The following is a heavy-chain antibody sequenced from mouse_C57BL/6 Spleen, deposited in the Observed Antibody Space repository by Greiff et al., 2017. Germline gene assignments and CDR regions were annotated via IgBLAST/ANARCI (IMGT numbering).Heavy chain of an antibody. CDR1: GYAFSSSW. D-gene: IGHD1-1*01. CDR3: ARYPYYGSSSFGY. Sequence: QVQLQQSGPELVKPGASVKISCKASGYAFSSSWMNWVKQRPGKGLEWIGRIYPGDGDTNYNGKFKGKATLTADKSSSTAYMQLSSLTSEDSEVYFCARYPYYGSSSFGYWGQGTLVTVAA. V-gene: IGHV1-82*01. CDR2: IYPGDGDT. J-gene: IGHJ3*01.